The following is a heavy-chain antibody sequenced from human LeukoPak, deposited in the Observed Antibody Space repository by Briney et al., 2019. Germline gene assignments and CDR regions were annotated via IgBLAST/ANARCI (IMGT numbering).Heavy chain of an antibody. CDR1: GYTFTSYD. Sequence: GASVKVSCKASGYTFTSYDINWVRQATGQGLEWMGWMNPNSGNTGYAQKFQGRVTMTRNTSISTAYMELSGLRSEDTAVYYCAKVATISGRRSVVDRWFDPWGQGTLVTVSS. V-gene: IGHV1-8*01. J-gene: IGHJ5*02. D-gene: IGHD5-12*01. CDR2: MNPNSGNT. CDR3: AKVATISGRRSVVDRWFDP.